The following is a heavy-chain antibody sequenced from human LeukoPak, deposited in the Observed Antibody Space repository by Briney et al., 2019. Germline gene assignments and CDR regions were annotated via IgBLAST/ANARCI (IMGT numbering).Heavy chain of an antibody. Sequence: ASVKVSCKASGYTFTGYYMHWVRQAPGQGLEWMGWINPNSGGTNYAPKFQGRVTMTRDTSISAAYMELNSLRSDGTAVYYCARGYTSGWYPDYWGQGTLVTVSS. J-gene: IGHJ4*02. CDR2: INPNSGGT. D-gene: IGHD6-19*01. V-gene: IGHV1-2*02. CDR3: ARGYTSGWYPDY. CDR1: GYTFTGYY.